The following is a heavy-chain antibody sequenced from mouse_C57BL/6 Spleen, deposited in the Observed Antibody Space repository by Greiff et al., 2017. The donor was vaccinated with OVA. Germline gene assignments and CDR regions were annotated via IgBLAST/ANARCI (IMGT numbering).Heavy chain of an antibody. J-gene: IGHJ2*01. CDR2: IWRGGST. Sequence: QVQLKESGPGLVQPSQSLSITCTASGFSLTSYGVHWVRQSPGKGLEWLGVIWRGGSTDYNAAFISSPSISTDNSKRQVFFKMNILQADDTVIYCCARTSPITNFDDWGQGTTLTVSS. D-gene: IGHD2-4*01. CDR1: GFSLTSYG. CDR3: ARTSPITNFDD. V-gene: IGHV2-2*01.